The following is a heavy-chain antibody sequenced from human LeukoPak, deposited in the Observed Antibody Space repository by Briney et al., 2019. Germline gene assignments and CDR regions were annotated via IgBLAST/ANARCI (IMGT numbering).Heavy chain of an antibody. D-gene: IGHD5-18*01. V-gene: IGHV4-61*02. CDR1: AGSINSGSYY. CDR2: IYTSGST. Sequence: SETLSLTCTVSAGSINSGSYYWSWIRQPAGKGLEWIGRIYTSGSTNYNPSLKSRVTISVDTSKNQFSLKLSSVTAADTAVYYCARAVDTAMVLDYWGQGTLVTVSS. CDR3: ARAVDTAMVLDY. J-gene: IGHJ4*02.